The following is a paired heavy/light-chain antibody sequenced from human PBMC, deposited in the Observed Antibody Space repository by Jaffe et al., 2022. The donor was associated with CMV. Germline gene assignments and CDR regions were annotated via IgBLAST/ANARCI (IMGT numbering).Light chain of an antibody. CDR3: SSYTSTSTLVV. V-gene: IGLV2-14*03. CDR2: DVS. Sequence: QSALTQPASVSGSPGQSITISCTGTSRDIGAYNYVAWYQQHPGKVPKLMIFDVSNRPSGVSTRFSGSKSGYTASLTISGLQAEDEADYYCSSYTSTSTLVVFGGGTKLTVL. CDR1: SRDIGAYNY. J-gene: IGLJ2*01.
Heavy chain of an antibody. V-gene: IGHV3-48*03. J-gene: IGHJ4*02. D-gene: IGHD6-19*01. CDR1: GFIFSGSD. CDR2: IDKNADKK. CDR3: GRGPAGWQDH. Sequence: EVQLVESGGGLVQPGGSLRLSCAASGFIFSGSDMNWVRQSPGKGLEWISFIDKNADKKYYADSVKGRFTISRDNTKNSLYLQMNNLGAEDTAIYYCGRGPAGWQDHWGQGTLVTVSS.